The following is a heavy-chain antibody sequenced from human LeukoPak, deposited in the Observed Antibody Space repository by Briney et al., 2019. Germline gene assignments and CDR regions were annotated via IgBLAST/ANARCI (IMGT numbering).Heavy chain of an antibody. J-gene: IGHJ1*01. CDR2: ISSSGGTT. Sequence: PGGSLRLSCGASGFTFSSYAMSWVRQAPGKGLEWVSAISSSGGTTYSADSVKGRFTISRDNSKNTVYLQMNSLRAEDTAVYYCAKDLGPTTLGYFEHWGQGTLVTVSS. V-gene: IGHV3-23*01. D-gene: IGHD4-17*01. CDR1: GFTFSSYA. CDR3: AKDLGPTTLGYFEH.